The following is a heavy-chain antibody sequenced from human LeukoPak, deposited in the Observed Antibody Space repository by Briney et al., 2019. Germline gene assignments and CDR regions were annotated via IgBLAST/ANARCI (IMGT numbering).Heavy chain of an antibody. J-gene: IGHJ4*02. CDR3: ARGPTFNNVVVTALFDY. CDR2: INHSGST. Sequence: SETLSLTCAVYGGSFSGYYWSWIRQPPGKGLEWIGEINHSGSTNYNPSLKSRVTISVDTSKNQFSLKLSSVTAADTAVYYCARGPTFNNVVVTALFDYWGQGTLVTVSS. CDR1: GGSFSGYY. D-gene: IGHD2-21*02. V-gene: IGHV4-34*01.